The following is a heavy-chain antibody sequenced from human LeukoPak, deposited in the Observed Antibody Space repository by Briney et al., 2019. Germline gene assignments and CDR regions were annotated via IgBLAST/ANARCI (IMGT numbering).Heavy chain of an antibody. CDR1: GYTFGSYD. D-gene: IGHD6-13*01. Sequence: ASVTVSCKASGYTFGSYDISWVRQAPGQGLEWMGWISAYNGNTNYAQKLQGRVTMTTDTSTSTAYMELRSLRSDDTAVYYCARARISSSWVDYWGQGTLVTVSS. J-gene: IGHJ4*02. V-gene: IGHV1-18*01. CDR2: ISAYNGNT. CDR3: ARARISSSWVDY.